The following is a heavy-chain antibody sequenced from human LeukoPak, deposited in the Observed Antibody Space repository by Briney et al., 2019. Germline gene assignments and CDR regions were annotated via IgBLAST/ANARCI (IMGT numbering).Heavy chain of an antibody. Sequence: GGSLRLSCAASGFTFSSYAMHWVRQAPGKGLERVAVISYDGSNKYYADSVKGRFTISRDNSKNTLYLQMNSLRAEDTAVYYCTRRASSSTSCAFDPWGQGTLVTVSS. CDR3: TRRASSSTSCAFDP. CDR2: ISYDGSNK. D-gene: IGHD2-2*01. V-gene: IGHV3-30*04. J-gene: IGHJ5*02. CDR1: GFTFSSYA.